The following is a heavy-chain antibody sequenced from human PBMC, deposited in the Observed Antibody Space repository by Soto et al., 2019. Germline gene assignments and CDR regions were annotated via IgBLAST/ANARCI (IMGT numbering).Heavy chain of an antibody. CDR2: ISNDGRNK. CDR3: ARKRDYGDYDY. Sequence: GGSLRLSCAASGFTFSSYGMHWVRQAPGKGLEWVAVISNDGRNKYYADSVKGRFFISRDNSKNTLFLQMNSLRPEDTALYYCARKRDYGDYDYWGQGTLVTVSS. V-gene: IGHV3-30*19. CDR1: GFTFSSYG. D-gene: IGHD4-17*01. J-gene: IGHJ4*02.